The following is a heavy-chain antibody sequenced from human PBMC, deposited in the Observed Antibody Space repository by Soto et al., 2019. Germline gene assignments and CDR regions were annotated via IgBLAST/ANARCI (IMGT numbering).Heavy chain of an antibody. CDR1: GFIFSNCD. V-gene: IGHV3-30*18. Sequence: QVRLVESGGGVVRPGRSLRLSCVASGFIFSNCDMQWIRQAPGKGLEWVAILSYDGSNEYHADSVKGRFTISRDNFTNTLYLQMNSLRPEDTAIYYCAKVHDYALDYWGQGTLVSVSS. CDR3: AKVHDYALDY. CDR2: LSYDGSNE. J-gene: IGHJ4*02. D-gene: IGHD4-17*01.